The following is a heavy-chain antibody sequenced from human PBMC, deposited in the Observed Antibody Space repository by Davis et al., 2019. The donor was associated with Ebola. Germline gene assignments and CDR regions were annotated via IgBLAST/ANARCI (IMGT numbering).Heavy chain of an antibody. V-gene: IGHV3-23*01. CDR3: AKDGKAEWARAYYFDY. CDR1: GFTFSSYS. Sequence: PGGSLRLSCAASGFTFSSYSMNWVRQAPGKGLEWVSAISGSGGSTYYADSVKGRFTISRDNSKNTLYLQMNSLRAEDTAVYYCAKDGKAEWARAYYFDYWGQGTLVTVSS. CDR2: ISGSGGST. D-gene: IGHD3-3*01. J-gene: IGHJ4*02.